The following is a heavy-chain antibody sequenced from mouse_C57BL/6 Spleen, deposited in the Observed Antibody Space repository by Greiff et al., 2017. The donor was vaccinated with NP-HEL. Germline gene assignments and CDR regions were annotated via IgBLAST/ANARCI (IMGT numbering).Heavy chain of an antibody. CDR3: ARGALYYGNQSSD. D-gene: IGHD2-1*01. V-gene: IGHV1-64*01. CDR1: GYTFTSYW. Sequence: QVQLQQPGAELVKPGASVKLSCKASGYTFTSYWMHWVKQRPGQGLEWIGMIHPNSGSTNYNEKFKSKATLTVDKSSSTAYMQLSSLTSEDSAVYYCARGALYYGNQSSDWGQGTLVTVSA. J-gene: IGHJ3*01. CDR2: IHPNSGST.